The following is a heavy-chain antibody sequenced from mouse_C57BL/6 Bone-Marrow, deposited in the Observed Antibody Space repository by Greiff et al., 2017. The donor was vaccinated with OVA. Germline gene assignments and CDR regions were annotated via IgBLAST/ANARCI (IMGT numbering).Heavy chain of an antibody. CDR3: TRRADLLYYDSAWFAY. D-gene: IGHD2-4*01. J-gene: IGHJ3*01. Sequence: QVQLKESGAELVRPGASVTLSCKASGYTFTDYEMHWVKQTPVHGLEWIGAIDPETGGTAYNQKFKGKAILTADKSSSTAYMELRSLTSEDSAVYYCTRRADLLYYDSAWFAYWGQGTLVTVSA. CDR1: GYTFTDYE. V-gene: IGHV1-15*01. CDR2: IDPETGGT.